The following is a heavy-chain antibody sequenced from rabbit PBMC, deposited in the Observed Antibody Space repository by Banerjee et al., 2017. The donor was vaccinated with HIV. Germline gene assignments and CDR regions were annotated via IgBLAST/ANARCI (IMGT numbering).Heavy chain of an antibody. CDR1: GFSFSNKYV. D-gene: IGHD6-1*01. V-gene: IGHV1S45*01. CDR3: ARFIASFAGYGYANL. CDR2: IYTGSSGST. J-gene: IGHJ4*01. Sequence: QEQLEESGGGLVKPEGSLTLTCKASGFSFSNKYVMCWVRQAPGKGLEWIACIYTGSSGSTYYASWAKGRFTISKTSSTTVTLQMTSLTAADTATYFCARFIASFAGYGYANLWGQGTLVTVS.